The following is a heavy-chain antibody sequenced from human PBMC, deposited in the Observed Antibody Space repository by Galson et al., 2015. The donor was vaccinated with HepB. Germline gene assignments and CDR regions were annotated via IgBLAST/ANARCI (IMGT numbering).Heavy chain of an antibody. CDR2: IYPGDSDT. Sequence: QSGAEVKQPGESLKISCQVSGYSFTGYWIAWVRQMPGKGLEWMGIIYPGDSDTMYSPSFQGQVTMSADKSINTAYLQWSSLKASDTAMYYCARHTWYYYDSSENAFDIWGQGTMVTVSS. CDR3: ARHTWYYYDSSENAFDI. CDR1: GYSFTGYW. V-gene: IGHV5-51*01. D-gene: IGHD3-22*01. J-gene: IGHJ3*02.